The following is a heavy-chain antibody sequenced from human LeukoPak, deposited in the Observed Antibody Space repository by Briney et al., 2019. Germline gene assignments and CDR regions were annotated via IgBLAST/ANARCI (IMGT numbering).Heavy chain of an antibody. J-gene: IGHJ4*02. CDR3: ARGPGVEYSTSWYAY. Sequence: QPGESLRLSCAASGVTFSTYWMNCVRQAPGKGLEWVASIKKDGRETYCVDSVKGRFTISRDNAKNSLYLQMNSLRAEDTAIYYCARGPGVEYSTSWYAYWGRGTLVTVSS. D-gene: IGHD6-13*01. V-gene: IGHV3-7*04. CDR1: GVTFSTYW. CDR2: IKKDGRET.